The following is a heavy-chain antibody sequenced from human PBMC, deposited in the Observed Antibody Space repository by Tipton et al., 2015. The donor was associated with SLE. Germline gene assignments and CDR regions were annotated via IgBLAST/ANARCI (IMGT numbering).Heavy chain of an antibody. J-gene: IGHJ6*02. CDR2: IIPIIATA. CDR3: ARRLEYYDSRGPSGYYYYGMDV. D-gene: IGHD3-22*01. Sequence: QSGAEVKKPGSSVKVSCKASGDTFSTYAFTWVRQAPGQGLAWMGGIIPIIATANYAQKFQGRVTITADEATSTVYMELSSLTSEDTAVYYCARRLEYYDSRGPSGYYYYGMDVWGQGTTVTVSS. V-gene: IGHV1-69*01. CDR1: GDTFSTYA.